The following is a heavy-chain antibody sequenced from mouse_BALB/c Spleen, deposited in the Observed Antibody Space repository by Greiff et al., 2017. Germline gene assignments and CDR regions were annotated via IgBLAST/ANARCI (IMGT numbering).Heavy chain of an antibody. J-gene: IGHJ2*01. CDR3: ARRYYGSPFDY. D-gene: IGHD1-1*01. V-gene: IGHV14-3*02. Sequence: VQLKQSGAELVKPGASVKLSCTASGFNIKDTYMHWVKQRPEQGLEWIGRIDPANGNTKYDPKFQGKATITADTSSNTAYLQLSSLTSEDTAVYYCARRYYGSPFDYWGQGTTLTVSS. CDR1: GFNIKDTY. CDR2: IDPANGNT.